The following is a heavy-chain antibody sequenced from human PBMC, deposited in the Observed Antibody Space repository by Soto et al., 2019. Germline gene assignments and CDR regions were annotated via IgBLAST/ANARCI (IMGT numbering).Heavy chain of an antibody. CDR3: AKLRGWGFGELLPGNYYYYYMDV. CDR2: ISGSGGST. J-gene: IGHJ6*03. Sequence: GGSLRLSCAASGFTFSSYAMSWVRQAPGKGLEWVSAISGSGGSTYYADSVKGRFTISRDNSKNTLYLQMNSLRAEDTAVYYCAKLRGWGFGELLPGNYYYYYMDVWGKGTTVTVSS. CDR1: GFTFSSYA. D-gene: IGHD3-10*01. V-gene: IGHV3-23*01.